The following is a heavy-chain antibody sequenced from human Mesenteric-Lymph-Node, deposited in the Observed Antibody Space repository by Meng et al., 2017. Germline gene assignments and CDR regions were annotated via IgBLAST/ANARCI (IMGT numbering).Heavy chain of an antibody. CDR2: ISSSGSTI. CDR1: GFTFSSYA. CDR3: IRAAAPRYYYFDY. J-gene: IGHJ4*02. V-gene: IGHV3-48*03. D-gene: IGHD2-2*01. Sequence: GGSLRLSCAASGFTFSSYAMSWVRQAPGKGLEWVSYISSSGSTIYYADSVKGRFTISRDNAKNSLYLQMNSLRAEDTAVYYCIRAAAPRYYYFDYWGQGTLVTVSS.